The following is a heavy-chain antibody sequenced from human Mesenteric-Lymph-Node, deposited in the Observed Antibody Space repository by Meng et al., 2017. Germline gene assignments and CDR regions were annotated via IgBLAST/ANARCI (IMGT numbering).Heavy chain of an antibody. CDR2: INLNSGGT. D-gene: IGHD3-22*01. Sequence: QVQLVQSGAEVKKPGASVKVSCKASGYTFTGYYIPWVRQAPGQGLEWMGRINLNSGGTNYAQKFQGRVTMTWDTSISAAQMELSSLRSDDTAVYYCAAFYYEGSGWWGGDYWGQGILVTVSS. V-gene: IGHV1-2*06. CDR1: GYTFTGYY. J-gene: IGHJ4*02. CDR3: AAFYYEGSGWWGGDY.